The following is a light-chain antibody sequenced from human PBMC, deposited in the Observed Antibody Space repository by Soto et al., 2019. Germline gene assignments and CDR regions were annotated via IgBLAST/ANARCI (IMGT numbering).Light chain of an antibody. CDR2: DVN. CDR3: SSCTSSNTYVL. Sequence: QSALTKPASVSGSPGQSITISCTGTSSDVGGYDYVSWYQHHPGEAPKLMIYDVNNRPSGVSNRFSGSKSGNTASLTISGLLAEDEADYYCSSCTSSNTYVLFGGGTKLTVL. V-gene: IGLV2-14*03. CDR1: SSDVGGYDY. J-gene: IGLJ2*01.